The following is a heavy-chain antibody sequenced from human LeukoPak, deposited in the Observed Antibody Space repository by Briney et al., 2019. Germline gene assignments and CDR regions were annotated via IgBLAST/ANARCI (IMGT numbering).Heavy chain of an antibody. CDR3: ARDSRAYSSSPYFDY. CDR2: ISAYNGYT. Sequence: ASVKVSCKASGYTFTSYGISWVRQAPGQGLEWMGWISAYNGYTNYAQKLQGRVTMTTDTSTSTAYMELRSLRSDDTAVYYCARDSRAYSSSPYFDYWGQGTLVTVSS. D-gene: IGHD6-6*01. CDR1: GYTFTSYG. J-gene: IGHJ4*02. V-gene: IGHV1-18*01.